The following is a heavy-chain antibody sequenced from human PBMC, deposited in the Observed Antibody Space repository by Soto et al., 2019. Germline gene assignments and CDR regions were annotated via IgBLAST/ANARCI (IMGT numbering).Heavy chain of an antibody. D-gene: IGHD2-8*02. V-gene: IGHV3-30-3*01. J-gene: IGHJ5*02. Sequence: PGGSLRLSCAASGLTFSTSAMHWVRQAPGKGLEWVAMISHDGSHEYYGDSLKGRFSVSRDNSHKNLHLQMNSLRIEDTAVYFRATHNDHRLVRWCLDPWGQRTPVTVSS. CDR2: ISHDGSHE. CDR3: ATHNDHRLVRWCLDP. CDR1: GLTFSTSA.